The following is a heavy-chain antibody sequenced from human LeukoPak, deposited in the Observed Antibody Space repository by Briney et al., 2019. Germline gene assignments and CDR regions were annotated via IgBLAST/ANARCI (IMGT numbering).Heavy chain of an antibody. CDR3: ARGASDYDYVWGSYPETFDY. CDR1: GGSISSGGYS. CDR2: IYYSGST. Sequence: SETLSLTCAVSGGSISSGGYSWSWIRQPPGKGLEWIGYIYYSGSTYYNPSLKSRVTISVDTSKNQFSLKLSSVTAADTAVYYCARGASDYDYVWGSYPETFDYWGQGTLVTVSS. J-gene: IGHJ4*02. D-gene: IGHD3-16*02. V-gene: IGHV4-30-4*07.